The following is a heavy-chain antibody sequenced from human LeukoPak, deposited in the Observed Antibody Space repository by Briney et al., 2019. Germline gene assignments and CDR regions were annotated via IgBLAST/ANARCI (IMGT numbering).Heavy chain of an antibody. CDR1: GGSISSSSYY. CDR2: IYYSGST. CDR3: ARISGYSYGLYYYYYYMDV. D-gene: IGHD5-18*01. J-gene: IGHJ6*03. V-gene: IGHV4-39*01. Sequence: PSETLSLTCTVSGGSISSSSYYWGWIRQPPGKGLEWIGSIYYSGSTYYNPSLKSRVTISVDTSKNQFSLKLSSVTAADTAVYYCARISGYSYGLYYYYYYMDVRGKGTTVTVSS.